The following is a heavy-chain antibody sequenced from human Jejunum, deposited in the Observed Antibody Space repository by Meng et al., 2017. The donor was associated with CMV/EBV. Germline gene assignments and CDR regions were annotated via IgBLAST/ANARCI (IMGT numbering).Heavy chain of an antibody. CDR2: IETTGDT. V-gene: IGHV3-13*01. J-gene: IGHJ3*01. Sequence: SCAASGFPFSTYDMHWVRQPTGKGLEWVSTIETTGDTYYAASLKGRFTISRENAENSLYLQMNSLRAGDTAVYYCARGSMFSAWGQGTMVTVSS. CDR1: GFPFSTYD. D-gene: IGHD3-10*02. CDR3: ARGSMFSA.